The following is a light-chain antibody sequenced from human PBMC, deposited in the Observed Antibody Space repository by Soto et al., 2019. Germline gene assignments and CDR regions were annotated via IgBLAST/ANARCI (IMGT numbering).Light chain of an antibody. V-gene: IGLV2-8*01. CDR2: EVS. CDR1: SSDVGGYNY. CDR3: SSYAGSNNVA. J-gene: IGLJ2*01. Sequence: QSALTQPPSASGSPGQSVTISCTGTSSDVGGYNYVSWYQQHPGKAPKLMIYEVSKRPSGVPDRFSGSKSGNTASLTVSGLQAEDEADYYCSSYAGSNNVALGGATQLTV.